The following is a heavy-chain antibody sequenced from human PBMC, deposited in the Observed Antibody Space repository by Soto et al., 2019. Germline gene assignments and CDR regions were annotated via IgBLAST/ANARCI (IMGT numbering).Heavy chain of an antibody. V-gene: IGHV1-46*03. CDR3: ARGGDVVLVTAPGDH. J-gene: IGHJ4*02. CDR1: GYTFTNYY. CDR2: IKCSGGET. Sequence: QVQLVQSGAAVKKPGASVKVSCRTSGYTFTNYYMHWVRQAPGQGLEWMGIIKCSGGETTYAQKCRGSVTRTSATSTRTVDMEVSSLRSEDTAVYYCARGGDVVLVTAPGDHWGQGTLVTVSS. D-gene: IGHD2-21*02.